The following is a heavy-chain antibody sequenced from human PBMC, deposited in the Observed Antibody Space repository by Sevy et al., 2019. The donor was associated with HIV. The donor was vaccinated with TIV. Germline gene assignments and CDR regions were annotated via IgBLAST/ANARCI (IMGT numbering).Heavy chain of an antibody. Sequence: GGSLRLSCAASGFPFSKYSMSWVRQPPGKGLEWVSTLSFGCGEINYADSVKGRFTISRANSKSSVYLQMNNLRPEDTAVYYCAREGCTKPHDYWGQGTLVTVSS. CDR1: GFPFSKYS. D-gene: IGHD2-8*01. CDR3: AREGCTKPHDY. CDR2: LSFGCGEI. J-gene: IGHJ4*02. V-gene: IGHV3-23*01.